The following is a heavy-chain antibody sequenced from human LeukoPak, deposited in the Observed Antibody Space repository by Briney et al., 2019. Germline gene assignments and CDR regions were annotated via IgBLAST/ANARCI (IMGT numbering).Heavy chain of an antibody. CDR3: ARASIAAAGRHFDY. D-gene: IGHD6-13*01. J-gene: IGHJ4*02. Sequence: SETLSLTCAVYGGSFSGYYWSWIRQPPGKGLEWIGEINHSGSTNYNPSLKSRVTISVDTSKNQFSLKLSSVTAADTAVYYCARASIAAAGRHFDYWGQGTLVTVSS. CDR2: INHSGST. CDR1: GGSFSGYY. V-gene: IGHV4-34*01.